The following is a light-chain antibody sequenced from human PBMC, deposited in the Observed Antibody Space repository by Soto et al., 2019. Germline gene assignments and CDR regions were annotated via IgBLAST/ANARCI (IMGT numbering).Light chain of an antibody. Sequence: QPVLTQSPSASASLGASVKLTCTLSSGHISYAIAWHQQQPEKGPRSLMKLNSDGSHSKGDWIPDRFSGSSSGAERYLTISSLQSEDEADYYCPTWGTGIGVFGGGTKLTVL. CDR1: SGHISYA. J-gene: IGLJ3*02. V-gene: IGLV4-69*01. CDR2: LNSDGSH. CDR3: PTWGTGIGV.